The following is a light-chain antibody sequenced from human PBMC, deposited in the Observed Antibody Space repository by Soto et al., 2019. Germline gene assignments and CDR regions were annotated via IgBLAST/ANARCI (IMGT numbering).Light chain of an antibody. Sequence: ETVLTQSPGTLSLSPGERATLSCRASQPVSSTHLGWFQKKAGQAPRLLIYETSTRATGIPDRFSGSGSGTDFTLTISGLEPEDFAVYYCQQYRTTPFNFDPGTTIDFK. V-gene: IGKV3-20*01. CDR2: ETS. J-gene: IGKJ3*01. CDR3: QQYRTTPFN. CDR1: QPVSSTH.